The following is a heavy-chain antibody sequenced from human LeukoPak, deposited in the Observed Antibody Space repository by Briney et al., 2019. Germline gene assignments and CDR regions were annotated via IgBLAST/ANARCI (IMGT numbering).Heavy chain of an antibody. Sequence: ASVKVSCKASAYTFTSYGITWVRQAPGQGLEWMGWISAYNGNTNYAQKLQGRVTMTTATSTSTAYMELRSLRSDDTAVYYCARGGTSGWRTPNDDYWGQGTLVTVSS. J-gene: IGHJ4*02. CDR1: AYTFTSYG. CDR3: ARGGTSGWRTPNDDY. V-gene: IGHV1-18*01. CDR2: ISAYNGNT. D-gene: IGHD6-19*01.